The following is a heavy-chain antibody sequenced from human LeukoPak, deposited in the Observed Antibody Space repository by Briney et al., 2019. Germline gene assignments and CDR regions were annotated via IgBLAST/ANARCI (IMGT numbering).Heavy chain of an antibody. CDR1: GGSISGYY. J-gene: IGHJ4*02. CDR2: INHSGST. Sequence: SETLSLTCTVSGGSISGYYWSWIRQPPGKGLEWIGEINHSGSTNYNPSLKSRVTISVDTSKNQFSLKLSSVTAADTAVYYCARRNYDSSGYHLYYFDSWGQGTLVTVSS. V-gene: IGHV4-34*01. D-gene: IGHD3-22*01. CDR3: ARRNYDSSGYHLYYFDS.